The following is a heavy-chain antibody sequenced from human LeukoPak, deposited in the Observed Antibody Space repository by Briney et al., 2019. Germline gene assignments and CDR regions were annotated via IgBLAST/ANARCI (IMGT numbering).Heavy chain of an antibody. J-gene: IGHJ4*02. CDR1: GFTFSHDW. D-gene: IGHD3-9*01. CDR3: AKVSGYDILTPRFDY. CDR2: IKQDGSGE. Sequence: GGSLRLSCAASGFTFSHDWMSWVRQAPGKGLGWVASIKQDGSGEHYVDSVKGRFTISRDNAKNSLYLQMNSLRAEDTALYYCAKVSGYDILTPRFDYWGQGTLVTVSS. V-gene: IGHV3-7*03.